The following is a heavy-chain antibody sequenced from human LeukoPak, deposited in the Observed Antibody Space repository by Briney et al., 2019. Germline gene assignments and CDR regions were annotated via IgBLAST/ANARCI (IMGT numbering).Heavy chain of an antibody. CDR2: ISSSGSTM. CDR3: TRGHPNMDTDAFDI. D-gene: IGHD5-18*01. Sequence: PGGSLILSCTASGFTFSNYEINWVRQAPGKGLEWVSYISSSGSTMYFADSVRGRFTISRDNAKNSLYLQMNSLRAEDTAVYYCTRGHPNMDTDAFDIWGQGTMVTVSP. CDR1: GFTFSNYE. V-gene: IGHV3-48*03. J-gene: IGHJ3*02.